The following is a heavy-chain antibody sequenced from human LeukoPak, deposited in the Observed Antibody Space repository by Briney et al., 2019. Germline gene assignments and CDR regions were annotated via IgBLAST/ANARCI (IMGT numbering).Heavy chain of an antibody. Sequence: GGSLRLSCAASGFTFSSYEMNWVRQAPGKGLEWVSYISSSGSTIYYADSVKGRFTISRDNSKNTLYLQMNSLRAEDTAVYYCAGTLPRGASDYWGQGTLVTVSS. CDR2: ISSSGSTI. V-gene: IGHV3-48*03. CDR1: GFTFSSYE. J-gene: IGHJ4*02. CDR3: AGTLPRGASDY. D-gene: IGHD3-10*01.